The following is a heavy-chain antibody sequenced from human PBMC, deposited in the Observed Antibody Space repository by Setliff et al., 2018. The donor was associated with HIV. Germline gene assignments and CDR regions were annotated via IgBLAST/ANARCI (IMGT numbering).Heavy chain of an antibody. Sequence: GGSLRLSCAASGFTLSDHWMHWVRQVPGKGLVWVSRTNNDGSITNYADFVKGRFTMSRDSAKNPLYLQMNSLRAEDTAVYYCAKGDSFVYSYVYPDYWGQGTLVTVSS. CDR3: AKGDSFVYSYVYPDY. CDR2: TNNDGSIT. J-gene: IGHJ4*02. CDR1: GFTLSDHW. D-gene: IGHD3-22*01. V-gene: IGHV3-74*01.